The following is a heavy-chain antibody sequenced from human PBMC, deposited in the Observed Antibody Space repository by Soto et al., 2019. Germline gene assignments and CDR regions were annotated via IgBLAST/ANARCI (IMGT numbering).Heavy chain of an antibody. CDR3: ARDESVVVVAATKNAFDI. CDR2: ISAYNGNT. CDR1: GYTFTSYG. J-gene: IGHJ3*02. D-gene: IGHD2-15*01. V-gene: IGHV1-18*01. Sequence: QVQLVQSGAEVKKPGASVKVSCKASGYTFTSYGIGWVRQAPGQGLEWMGWISAYNGNTNYAQKLQGRVTMTTDTSTSTAYMELRSLRSDDTAVYYCARDESVVVVAATKNAFDIWGQGTMVTVSS.